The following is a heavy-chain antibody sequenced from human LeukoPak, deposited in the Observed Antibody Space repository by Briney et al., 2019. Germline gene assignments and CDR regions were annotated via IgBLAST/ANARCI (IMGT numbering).Heavy chain of an antibody. Sequence: GASVKVSCKAPGYTFTGYYMHWVRQAPGQGLEWMGWINPNSGGTNYAQKFQGRVTMTGDTSISTAYMELSRLRSDDTAVYYCARVGNSPAMVNIAYYFDYWGQGTLVTVSS. D-gene: IGHD5-18*01. CDR2: INPNSGGT. V-gene: IGHV1-2*02. CDR1: GYTFTGYY. CDR3: ARVGNSPAMVNIAYYFDY. J-gene: IGHJ4*02.